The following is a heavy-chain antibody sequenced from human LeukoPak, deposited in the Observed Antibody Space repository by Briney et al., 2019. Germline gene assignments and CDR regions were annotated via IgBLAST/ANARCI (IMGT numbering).Heavy chain of an antibody. CDR2: ISSSSSYI. D-gene: IGHD5-24*01. CDR1: GFTFSDYY. J-gene: IGHJ4*02. CDR3: ARAVGYNGFLDY. Sequence: GGSLRLSCAASGFTFSDYYMSWIRQALGKGLEWVSSISSSSSYIYYADSVKGRFTISRDNAKNSLYLQMNSLRAEDMAVYYCARAVGYNGFLDYWGQGTLVTVSS. V-gene: IGHV3-11*06.